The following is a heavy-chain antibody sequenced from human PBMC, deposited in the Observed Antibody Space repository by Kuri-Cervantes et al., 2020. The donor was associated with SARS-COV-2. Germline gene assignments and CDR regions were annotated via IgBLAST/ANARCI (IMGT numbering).Heavy chain of an antibody. D-gene: IGHD1-1*01. Sequence: GESLKIYCAGSGFILSNYAMYWVRQAPGKGLEWVSVLSGSGGTSYYPDSVRGRFTISRDNFGSTLYLQMSRLRVEDTAIYYFAKERTKTTQTTIGWFDPWGQGTQVTVSS. CDR3: AKERTKTTQTTIGWFDP. CDR2: LSGSGGTS. J-gene: IGHJ5*02. V-gene: IGHV3-23*01. CDR1: GFILSNYA.